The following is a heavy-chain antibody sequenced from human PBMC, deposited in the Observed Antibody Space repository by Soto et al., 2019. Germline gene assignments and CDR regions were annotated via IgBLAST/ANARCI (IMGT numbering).Heavy chain of an antibody. CDR2: ISYDGSNK. J-gene: IGHJ4*02. V-gene: IGHV3-30*18. D-gene: IGHD6-13*01. CDR1: GFTFSNYG. CDR3: AKDVSQYSSSWAWYFDY. Sequence: GGSLRLSCAVSGFTFSNYGIHWVRQAPGKGLEWVSVISYDGSNKYYADSVKGRFTISRDNSKNTLYLQMNSLRAEDTAVYYCAKDVSQYSSSWAWYFDYWGQGTLVTVS.